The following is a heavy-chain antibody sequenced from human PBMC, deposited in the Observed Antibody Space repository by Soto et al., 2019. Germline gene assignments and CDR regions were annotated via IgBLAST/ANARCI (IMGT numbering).Heavy chain of an antibody. Sequence: QVQLVQSGAEVKKPGASVKVSCKASGYTFTSYDINCVRQATGQGLEWMGWMNHNRGNTGYAQKFQGRVTMTRNTSVSTAYMELSSLRSDDTAVYYCARGRLADYWGQGPLVTVSS. CDR2: MNHNRGNT. D-gene: IGHD6-19*01. J-gene: IGHJ4*02. CDR3: ARGRLADY. V-gene: IGHV1-8*01. CDR1: GYTFTSYD.